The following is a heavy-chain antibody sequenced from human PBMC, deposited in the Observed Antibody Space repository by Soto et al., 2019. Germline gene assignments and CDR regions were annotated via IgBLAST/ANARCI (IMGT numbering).Heavy chain of an antibody. Sequence: QVQLVQSGAEVKKPGSSVKVSCKASGGTFSSYTISWVRQAPGQGLEWMGRIIPILGIGNYAQKFQGRVTITAEKSTSTAYLELSSLRSEDTAVYYCARYRGDAYNWNWGQGTLVTVSS. CDR3: ARYRGDAYNWN. J-gene: IGHJ4*02. CDR1: GGTFSSYT. CDR2: IIPILGIG. V-gene: IGHV1-69*02. D-gene: IGHD1-1*01.